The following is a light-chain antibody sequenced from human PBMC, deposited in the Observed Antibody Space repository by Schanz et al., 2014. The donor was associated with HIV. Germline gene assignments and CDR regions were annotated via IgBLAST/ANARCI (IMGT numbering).Light chain of an antibody. V-gene: IGLV2-8*01. CDR3: SSYSGHNNLGI. CDR2: EVT. J-gene: IGLJ2*01. CDR1: NSDVGGHNY. Sequence: QSALTQPPSASGSPGQSVTISCTGTNSDVGGHNYVSWFQQHPGKAPRLIIYEVTKRPSGVPDRFSGSKSGNTASLIVSGLQAEDEAEYYCSSYSGHNNLGIFGGGTKLTV.